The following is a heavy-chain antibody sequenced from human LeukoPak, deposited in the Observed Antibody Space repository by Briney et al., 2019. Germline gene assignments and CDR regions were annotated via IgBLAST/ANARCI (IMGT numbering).Heavy chain of an antibody. V-gene: IGHV4-59*01. Sequence: SETLSLTCTVSGGSISSYYWSWIRQPPGKGLEWIGYIYYSGSTNYNPSLKSLVTISVDTSKNQFSLKLSSVTAADTAVYYCARDSCGGDCSFDYWGQGTLVTVSS. J-gene: IGHJ4*02. CDR2: IYYSGST. CDR3: ARDSCGGDCSFDY. CDR1: GGSISSYY. D-gene: IGHD2-21*02.